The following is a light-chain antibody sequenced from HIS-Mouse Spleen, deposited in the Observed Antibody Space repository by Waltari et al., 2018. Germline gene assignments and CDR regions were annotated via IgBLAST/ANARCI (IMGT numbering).Light chain of an antibody. Sequence: QSALTQPASVSGSPGQSITISCTGTSSDVGGYNYVPWYHQHPAKAPKLMIYDVSNRPSGVSNRFSGSKSGNTASLTISGLQAEDEADYYCSSYTSSSTLVFGGGTKLTVL. J-gene: IGLJ3*02. V-gene: IGLV2-14*03. CDR3: SSYTSSSTLV. CDR1: SSDVGGYNY. CDR2: DVS.